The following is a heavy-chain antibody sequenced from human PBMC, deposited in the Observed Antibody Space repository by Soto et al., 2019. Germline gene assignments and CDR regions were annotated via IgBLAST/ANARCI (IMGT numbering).Heavy chain of an antibody. D-gene: IGHD5-18*01. CDR2: IYYSGST. CDR1: GGSISSGDYY. J-gene: IGHJ4*02. CDR3: ARGGRGYSYDIRY. V-gene: IGHV4-30-4*01. Sequence: SETLSLTCTVSGGSISSGDYYWSWIRQPPGKGLEWIGYIYYSGSTYYNPSLKSRVTISVDTSKNQFSLKLSSVTAADTAVYYCARGGRGYSYDIRYWGQGTLVTVSS.